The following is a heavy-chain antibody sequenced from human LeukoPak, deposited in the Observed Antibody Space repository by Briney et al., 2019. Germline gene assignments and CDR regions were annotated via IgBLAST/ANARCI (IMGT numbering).Heavy chain of an antibody. V-gene: IGHV4-34*01. J-gene: IGHJ4*02. CDR1: GGSFSGYY. Sequence: SETLSLTCAVYGGSFSGYYWSWIRQPPGKGLEWIGEINHSGSTNYNPSLKSRVTISVGTSKNQFSLKLSSVTAADTAVYYCARGYNKIRHFDYWGQGTLVTVSS. CDR2: INHSGST. CDR3: ARGYNKIRHFDY. D-gene: IGHD1-1*01.